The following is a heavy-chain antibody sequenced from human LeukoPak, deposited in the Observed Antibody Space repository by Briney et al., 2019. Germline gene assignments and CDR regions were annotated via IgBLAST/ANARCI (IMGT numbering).Heavy chain of an antibody. Sequence: SETLCLTCAVYGGSFSGYYWSRIRQPPGKGLEWIGEINHSGSTNYNPSLKSRVTISGDTSKNQFSLKLSSVTAADTAVYYCAREFKMEVGAPDYGGQGTLVTVSS. D-gene: IGHD1-26*01. CDR2: INHSGST. CDR1: GGSFSGYY. J-gene: IGHJ4*02. CDR3: AREFKMEVGAPDY. V-gene: IGHV4-34*01.